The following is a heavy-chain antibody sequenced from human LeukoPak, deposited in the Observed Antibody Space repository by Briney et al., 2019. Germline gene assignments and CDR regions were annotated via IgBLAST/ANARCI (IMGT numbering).Heavy chain of an antibody. V-gene: IGHV3-33*01. Sequence: GGSLRLSCAASGFTFSSYGMHWVRQAPGKGLEWVAVIWYDGSNKYYADSVKGRFTISRDNSKNTLYLQMNSLRAEDTAVYYCARDLMPMVRGGQVGFDPWGQGTLVTVSS. CDR2: IWYDGSNK. CDR1: GFTFSSYG. D-gene: IGHD3-10*01. J-gene: IGHJ5*02. CDR3: ARDLMPMVRGGQVGFDP.